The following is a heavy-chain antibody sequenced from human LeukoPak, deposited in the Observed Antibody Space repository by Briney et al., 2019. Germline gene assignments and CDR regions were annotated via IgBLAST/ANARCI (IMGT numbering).Heavy chain of an antibody. CDR1: GFTFGDNA. D-gene: IGHD6-13*01. CDR3: ARDAGIAAAGTRGDAFDI. CDR2: ISWNGHHS. V-gene: IGHV3-43D*03. Sequence: GGSLRLSCAASGFTFGDNAMHWVRQPPGKGLEWPSFISWNGHHSYYGDSVRGRFTISRDNSKNTLYLQMNSLRAEDTAVYYCARDAGIAAAGTRGDAFDIWGQGTMVTVSS. J-gene: IGHJ3*02.